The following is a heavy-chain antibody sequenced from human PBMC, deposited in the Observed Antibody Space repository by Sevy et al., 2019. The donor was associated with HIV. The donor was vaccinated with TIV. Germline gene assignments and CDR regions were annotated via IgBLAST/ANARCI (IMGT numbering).Heavy chain of an antibody. D-gene: IGHD2-2*01. V-gene: IGHV4-61*02. Sequence: SETLSLTCTVSGGSISSGSYYWSWIRQPAGKGLEWIGRIYTSGSTNYNPSLKSRVTISVDTSKNQFSLKLSSVTAADTAVYYCVRESGDCSSTSCYEGVFDYWGQGTLVTVSS. CDR2: IYTSGST. CDR3: VRESGDCSSTSCYEGVFDY. CDR1: GGSISSGSYY. J-gene: IGHJ4*02.